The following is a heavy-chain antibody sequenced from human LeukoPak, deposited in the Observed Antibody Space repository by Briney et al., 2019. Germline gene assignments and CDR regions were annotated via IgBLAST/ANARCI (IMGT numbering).Heavy chain of an antibody. V-gene: IGHV4-34*01. J-gene: IGHJ4*02. D-gene: IGHD5-24*01. CDR2: INHSEST. CDR1: GGSFSGYY. Sequence: PSETLSLTCAVYGGSFSGYYWSWIRQPPGKGLEWIGEINHSESTNYSPSLKSRVTISVDTSKNQFSLKLSSVTAADTAMYYCARDRRDGYNYDLDFWGQGTLVTVSS. CDR3: ARDRRDGYNYDLDF.